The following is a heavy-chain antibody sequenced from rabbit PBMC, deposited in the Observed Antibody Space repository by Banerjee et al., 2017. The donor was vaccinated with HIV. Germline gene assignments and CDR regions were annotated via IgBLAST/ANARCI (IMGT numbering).Heavy chain of an antibody. J-gene: IGHJ4*01. V-gene: IGHV1S40*01. CDR3: ARDLAGVIGWNFDL. D-gene: IGHD4-1*01. Sequence: QSLEESGGDLVQPGASLTLTCKASGLDSSRKYDMCWVRQAPGKGLEWIACIYAGSSGSTYYASWAKGRFTISKPSSTTVALQMTSLTAADTATYFCARDLAGVIGWNFDLWGQGTLVTVS. CDR2: IYAGSSGST. CDR1: GLDSSRKYD.